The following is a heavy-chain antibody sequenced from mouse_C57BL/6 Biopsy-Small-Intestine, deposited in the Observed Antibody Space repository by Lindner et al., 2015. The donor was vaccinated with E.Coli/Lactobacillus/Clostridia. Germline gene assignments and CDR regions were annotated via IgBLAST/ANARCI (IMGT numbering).Heavy chain of an antibody. CDR3: ARLGTGYYFDY. V-gene: IGHV1S135*01. CDR1: GYSFTGHN. D-gene: IGHD4-1*01. Sequence: VQLQESGPELVKPGGSVKMSCRASGYSFTGHNMHWVKQSHGKSLEWIGYIDPYNGATSYNQKFKGKATLTVDKSSSTAYMQLNSLTSEDSAVYYCARLGTGYYFDYWGQGTTLTVSS. J-gene: IGHJ2*01. CDR2: IDPYNGAT.